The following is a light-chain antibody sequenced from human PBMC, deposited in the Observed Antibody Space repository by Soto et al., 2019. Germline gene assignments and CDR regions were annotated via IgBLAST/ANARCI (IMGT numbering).Light chain of an antibody. CDR3: QQYNNWPPYT. CDR1: QSVSSN. CDR2: GAS. J-gene: IGKJ2*01. V-gene: IGKV3-15*01. Sequence: EIVMTQSPATLSVSPGERATLSCRARQSVSSNLAWYQQKPGQAPRLLIYGASTRATGIPARFSGSGPGTEFTLTISSLQSEDFALYYCQQYNNWPPYTFGQGTKLQI.